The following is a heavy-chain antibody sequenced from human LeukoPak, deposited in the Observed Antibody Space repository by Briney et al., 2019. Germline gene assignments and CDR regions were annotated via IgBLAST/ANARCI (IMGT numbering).Heavy chain of an antibody. J-gene: IGHJ4*02. D-gene: IGHD3-22*01. V-gene: IGHV3-33*01. CDR1: GFTFSSYG. CDR3: AANYYDSSGFDY. CDR2: IWYDGSNK. Sequence: GGSLRLSCEASGFTFSSYGMHWVRQAPGKGLEWVAVIWYDGSNKYYADSVKGRFTISRDNSKNTLYLQMNSLRAEDTAVYYCAANYYDSSGFDYWGQGTLVTVSS.